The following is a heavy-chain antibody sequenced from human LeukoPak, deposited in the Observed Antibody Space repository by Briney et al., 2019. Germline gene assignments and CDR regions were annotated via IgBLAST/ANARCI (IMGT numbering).Heavy chain of an antibody. Sequence: SETLSLTCTVSGGSISRSSYYWGWIRQPPGKGLEYIGNIYYSGSTDYNPSLKSRVTISVDMSKDQFSLKLSSVTAADTAVYYCARDNLILGLYWGQGTLVTVSS. V-gene: IGHV4-39*07. CDR2: IYYSGST. CDR1: GGSISRSSYY. CDR3: ARDNLILGLY. J-gene: IGHJ4*02. D-gene: IGHD3-16*01.